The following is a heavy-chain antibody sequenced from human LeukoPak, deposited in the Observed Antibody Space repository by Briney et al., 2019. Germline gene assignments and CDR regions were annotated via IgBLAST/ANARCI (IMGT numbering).Heavy chain of an antibody. CDR2: ISSSTIFI. V-gene: IGHV3-48*01. Sequence: GGSLRLSCAASGFTLSSYSMMWVRQAPGKGLEWVSFISSSTIFIYYADSVKGRFTISRDNAQNSLYLQMNSLRAEDTAVYYCAKEPPAAGTLFFDYWGQGTLVTVSS. CDR3: AKEPPAAGTLFFDY. CDR1: GFTLSSYS. D-gene: IGHD6-13*01. J-gene: IGHJ4*02.